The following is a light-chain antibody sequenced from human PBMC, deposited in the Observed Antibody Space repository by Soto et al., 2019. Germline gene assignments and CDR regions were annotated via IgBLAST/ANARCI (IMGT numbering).Light chain of an antibody. CDR1: QNISNY. J-gene: IGKJ1*01. CDR3: QQYGDSPWT. Sequence: EIVLTQSPATLSLSPGKRATLSCRASQNISNYLIWYQQKPGQAPRLLIYDVSNRATGIPARFSGSGSGTDFTLTISRLEPEDFVVYYCQQYGDSPWTFGQGTKVDIK. V-gene: IGKV3-11*01. CDR2: DVS.